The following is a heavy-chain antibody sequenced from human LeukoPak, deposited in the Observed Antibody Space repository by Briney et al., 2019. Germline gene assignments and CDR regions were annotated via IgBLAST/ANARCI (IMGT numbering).Heavy chain of an antibody. D-gene: IGHD5-18*01. CDR1: GFTFSSYA. Sequence: GGSLRLSCAASGFTFSSYAMSWVRQAPGKGLEWVSAISGSGGSTYYADSVKGWFTISRDNSKNTLYLQMNSLRAEDTAVYYCAKDRGYSYGLPDAFDIWGQGTMVTVSS. J-gene: IGHJ3*02. V-gene: IGHV3-23*01. CDR2: ISGSGGST. CDR3: AKDRGYSYGLPDAFDI.